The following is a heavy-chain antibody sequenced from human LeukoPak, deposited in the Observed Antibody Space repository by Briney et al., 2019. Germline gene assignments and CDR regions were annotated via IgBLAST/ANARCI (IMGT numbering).Heavy chain of an antibody. J-gene: IGHJ4*02. Sequence: PGRSLRLSCTASGFTFGNYAMSSFRQAPGKGLEWVGFIRSKAYGETTEYAASVKGRFTISRDDSKSIAYLQMNSLKTEDTAIYYCTRASGPPVSRLYFVYWGQGTLVTVSS. V-gene: IGHV3-49*03. CDR1: GFTFGNYA. CDR2: IRSKAYGETT. CDR3: TRASGPPVSRLYFVY. D-gene: IGHD1-14*01.